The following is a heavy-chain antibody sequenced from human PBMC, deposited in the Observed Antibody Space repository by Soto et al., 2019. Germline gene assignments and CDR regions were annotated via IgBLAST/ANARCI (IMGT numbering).Heavy chain of an antibody. CDR3: ARALDYYDSSGYLVYYYYGMDV. CDR2: MNPNSGNT. CDR1: GYTFYSYA. Sequence: GASVKVSCKASGYTFYSYAMHWVRQAPGQRLEWMGWMNPNSGNTGYAQKFQGRVTMARNTSISTAYMELSSLRSEDTAVYYCARALDYYDSSGYLVYYYYGMDVWGQGTTVTVSS. J-gene: IGHJ6*02. V-gene: IGHV1-8*02. D-gene: IGHD3-22*01.